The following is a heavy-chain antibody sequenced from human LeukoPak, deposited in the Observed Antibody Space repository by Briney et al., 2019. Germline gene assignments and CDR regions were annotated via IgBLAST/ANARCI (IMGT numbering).Heavy chain of an antibody. Sequence: TSETLSLTCTVSGGSISSYYWSWIRQPPGKGLEWIGYIYYSGSTNYNPSLKSRVTISVDTSKNQFSLKLSSVTAADTAVYYCAREARSGYYPVPFGYWGQGTLVTVSS. CDR1: GGSISSYY. D-gene: IGHD3-22*01. CDR3: AREARSGYYPVPFGY. CDR2: IYYSGST. J-gene: IGHJ4*02. V-gene: IGHV4-59*01.